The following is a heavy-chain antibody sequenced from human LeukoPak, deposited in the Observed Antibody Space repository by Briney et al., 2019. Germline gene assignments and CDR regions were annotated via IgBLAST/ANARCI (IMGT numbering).Heavy chain of an antibody. CDR2: ISSTNYYT. J-gene: IGHJ4*02. V-gene: IGHV3-21*06. D-gene: IGHD6-19*01. CDR1: GFTFSPYS. CDR3: ARGRSGWYEDF. Sequence: GGSLRLSCAASGFTFSPYSMNWVRQAPGKGLEWVSYISSTNYYTYYADSVKGRFTISRDNAKNSLYLQMNSLRAEDTAVYYCARGRSGWYEDFWGQGTLVTVSS.